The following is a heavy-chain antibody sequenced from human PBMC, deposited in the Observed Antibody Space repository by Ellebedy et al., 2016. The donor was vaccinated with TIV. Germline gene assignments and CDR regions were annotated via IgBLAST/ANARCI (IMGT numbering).Heavy chain of an antibody. J-gene: IGHJ4*02. D-gene: IGHD5-12*01. CDR2: IVGSGA. CDR3: AKGGWLEN. Sequence: GESLKISCAASGFTFRSYAMAWVRQAPGKGLEWVAGIVGSGAERYADSVKGRFTISRDNSKTTVDLQMNSLRAEDTAVYYCAKGGWLENWGQGTLVTVSS. V-gene: IGHV3-23*01. CDR1: GFTFRSYA.